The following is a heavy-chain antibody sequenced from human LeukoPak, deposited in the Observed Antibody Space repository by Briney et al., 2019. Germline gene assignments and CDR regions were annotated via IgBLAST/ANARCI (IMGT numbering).Heavy chain of an antibody. CDR2: ISSKSDYI. CDR1: GFTFSSYH. Sequence: PGGSLRLSCAASGFTFSSYHINWVRQAPGKGLEWVSSISSKSDYIYYADSVKGRFTISRDNAKNSLYLQMNSLRAEDTAVYYCARGLCGGDCYDYWGQGTLVTVSS. V-gene: IGHV3-21*01. J-gene: IGHJ4*02. D-gene: IGHD2-21*01. CDR3: ARGLCGGDCYDY.